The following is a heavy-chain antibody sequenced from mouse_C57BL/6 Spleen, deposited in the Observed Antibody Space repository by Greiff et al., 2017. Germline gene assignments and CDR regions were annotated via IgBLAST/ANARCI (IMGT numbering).Heavy chain of an antibody. Sequence: DVQLQESGGGLVKPGGSLKLSCAASGFTFSDYGMHWVRQAPEKGLEWVADISSGSSTIYYADTVKVRFTITRDNAKNTLFLQMTSLRSEDTDMYYCARPYDYDWFAYWGQGTLVTVSA. CDR3: ARPYDYDWFAY. J-gene: IGHJ3*01. D-gene: IGHD2-4*01. CDR1: GFTFSDYG. V-gene: IGHV5-17*01. CDR2: ISSGSSTI.